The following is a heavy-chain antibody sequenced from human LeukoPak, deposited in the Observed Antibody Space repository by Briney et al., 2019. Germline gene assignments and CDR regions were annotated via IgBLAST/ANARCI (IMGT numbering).Heavy chain of an antibody. CDR3: ARDMGQWLARYYMDV. Sequence: PGGSLRLSCAASGFTFSSYAMHWVRQAPGKGLEWVAVISYDGSNKYYADSVKGRFTISRDNSKNTLYLQMNSLRAEDTAVYYCARDMGQWLARYYMDVWGKGTTVTVSS. V-gene: IGHV3-30*01. D-gene: IGHD6-19*01. J-gene: IGHJ6*03. CDR1: GFTFSSYA. CDR2: ISYDGSNK.